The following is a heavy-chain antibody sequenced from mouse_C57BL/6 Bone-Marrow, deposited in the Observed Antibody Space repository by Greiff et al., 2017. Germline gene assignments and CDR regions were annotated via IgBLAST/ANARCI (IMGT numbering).Heavy chain of an antibody. CDR1: GYTFTGYW. J-gene: IGHJ3*01. D-gene: IGHD1-1*01. CDR2: ILPGSGST. V-gene: IGHV1-9*01. CDR3: AKRARNYYGSSLFAY. Sequence: VQLQQSGAELMKPGASVKLSCKATGYTFTGYWIEWVKQRPGHGLEWIGEILPGSGSTNYNEKFKGKATFTADTSSNTAYMQLSSLTTGDSAIYYCAKRARNYYGSSLFAYWGQGTLVTVSA.